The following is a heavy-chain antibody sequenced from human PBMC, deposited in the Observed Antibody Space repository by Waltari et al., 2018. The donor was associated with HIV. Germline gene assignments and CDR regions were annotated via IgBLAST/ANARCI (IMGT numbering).Heavy chain of an antibody. Sequence: EVQLVESGGGLVQPGGSLSLSCAASGFTFSSYWMHWVRQAPGKGLVWVSRISSDASSTSYADSGKGRFTISRDNAKNTLYLQMNSLRAEDTAVYYCARIYSSGWYEYFDYWGQGTLVTVSS. J-gene: IGHJ4*02. D-gene: IGHD6-19*01. CDR2: ISSDASST. CDR3: ARIYSSGWYEYFDY. CDR1: GFTFSSYW. V-gene: IGHV3-74*01.